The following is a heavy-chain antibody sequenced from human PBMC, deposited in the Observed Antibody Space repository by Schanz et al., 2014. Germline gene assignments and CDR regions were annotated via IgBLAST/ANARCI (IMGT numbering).Heavy chain of an antibody. D-gene: IGHD3-22*01. V-gene: IGHV1-18*01. J-gene: IGHJ6*03. Sequence: NLQGRVTMTADTSTNTAYMELRSLRSDDTAVYYCARGGTYGIFYDHMDVWGRGTTVTVSS. CDR3: ARGGTYGIFYDHMDV.